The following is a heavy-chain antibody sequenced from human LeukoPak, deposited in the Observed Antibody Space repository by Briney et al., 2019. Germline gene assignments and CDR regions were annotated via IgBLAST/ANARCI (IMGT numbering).Heavy chain of an antibody. CDR3: ARGKELTGTSGHYSFDF. CDR2: VSGTGTA. CDR1: TGSLNSYF. V-gene: IGHV4-4*07. D-gene: IGHD1-7*01. Sequence: SETLSPTFTVSTGSLNSYFWTWVRQPAGKGLEWIGRVSGTGTAYSNPSLESRVIISLDTSRNQFSLKLMSVTAADTAVYYCARGKELTGTSGHYSFDFWGQGTLVSVSS. J-gene: IGHJ4*02.